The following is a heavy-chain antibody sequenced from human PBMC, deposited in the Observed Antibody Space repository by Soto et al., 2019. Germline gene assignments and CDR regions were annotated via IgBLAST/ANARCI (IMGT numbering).Heavy chain of an antibody. CDR2: ITISGNYI. CDR1: GFAFQTYT. V-gene: IGHV3-21*01. CDR3: AKVGVLRTNFRWFDL. Sequence: EGQLVESGGGLVKPGGSLRLSCAASGFAFQTYTMEWLRQPPGKGLEWVSSITISGNYIYYADSVKGRFTISRDNGRNSVYPQMNSLRAEDTAVYYCAKVGVLRTNFRWFDLWGQGTLVTVSS. D-gene: IGHD2-8*01. J-gene: IGHJ5*02.